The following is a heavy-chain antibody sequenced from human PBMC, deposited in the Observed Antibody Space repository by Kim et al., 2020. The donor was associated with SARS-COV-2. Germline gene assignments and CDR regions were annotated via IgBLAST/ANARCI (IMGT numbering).Heavy chain of an antibody. J-gene: IGHJ3*02. Sequence: GGSLRLSCAASGFTFSSYAMSWVRQAPGKGLEWVSAISGSGGSTYYADSVKGRFTISRDNSKNTLYLQMNSLRAEDTAVYYCAKDSRTTYYYDSSAYYGAFDIWGQGTMVTVSS. V-gene: IGHV3-23*01. CDR2: ISGSGGST. CDR1: GFTFSSYA. CDR3: AKDSRTTYYYDSSAYYGAFDI. D-gene: IGHD3-22*01.